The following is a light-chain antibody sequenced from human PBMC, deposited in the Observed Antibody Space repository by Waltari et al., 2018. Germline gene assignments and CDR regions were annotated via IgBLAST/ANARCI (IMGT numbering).Light chain of an antibody. CDR2: DVN. V-gene: IGLV2-14*03. J-gene: IGLJ1*01. Sequence: QSALTQPASVSGSPGQSITISCTGTSSDIGAYNFVSWYQKHPGKAPKVMIYDVNNRPSGVSSRCSGSKSGNTASLTISGLRAEDEADYYCSSYTTGSTRYVFGSGTKVTVL. CDR1: SSDIGAYNF. CDR3: SSYTTGSTRYV.